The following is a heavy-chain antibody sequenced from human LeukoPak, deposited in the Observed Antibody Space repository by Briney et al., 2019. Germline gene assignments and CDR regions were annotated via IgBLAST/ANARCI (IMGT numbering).Heavy chain of an antibody. CDR2: IYYSGST. CDR1: GGSISSYY. Sequence: SETLSLTCTVSGGSISSYYWSWTRQPPGKGLEWIGYIYYSGSTNYNPSLKSRVTISVDTSKNQFSLKLSSVTAADTAVYYCASSGWWHYFDYWGQGTLVTVSS. J-gene: IGHJ4*02. CDR3: ASSGWWHYFDY. V-gene: IGHV4-59*08. D-gene: IGHD6-19*01.